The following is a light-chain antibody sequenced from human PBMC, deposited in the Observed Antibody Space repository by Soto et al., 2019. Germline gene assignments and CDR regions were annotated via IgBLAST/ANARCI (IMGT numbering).Light chain of an antibody. CDR1: SSYDGSYNR. CDR3: NSYTGSSTYG. CDR2: EVS. V-gene: IGLV2-18*02. Sequence: QSVLTQPPSVSGSPGESVAISCTETSSYDGSYNRVSWYQQPPGAAPKLMIYEVSNRPSGVPDRFSGSKSGNTASLTISGLQVEDEADYYCNSYTGSSTYGFGTGTKVTVL. J-gene: IGLJ1*01.